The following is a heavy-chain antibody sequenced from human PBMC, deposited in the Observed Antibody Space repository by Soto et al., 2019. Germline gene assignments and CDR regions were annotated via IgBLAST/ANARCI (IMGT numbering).Heavy chain of an antibody. CDR2: IYSGGTT. Sequence: EVQLVESGGGLIQPGGSLRLSCAVSGFTVSRNFMSWIRQAPGKGLEWVSIIYSGGTTYYADSVKGRFTIYGDNSKNTIYLQMNSLRVEDTATYYCARVVLVGATPDYFDHWGQGTLVTVSS. CDR1: GFTVSRNF. V-gene: IGHV3-53*01. D-gene: IGHD1-26*01. J-gene: IGHJ4*01. CDR3: ARVVLVGATPDYFDH.